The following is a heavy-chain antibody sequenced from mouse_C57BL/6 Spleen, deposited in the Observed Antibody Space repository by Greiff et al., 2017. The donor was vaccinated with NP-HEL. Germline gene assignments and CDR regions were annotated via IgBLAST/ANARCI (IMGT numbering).Heavy chain of an antibody. CDR2: IDPEDGET. Sequence: VQLQQSGAELVKPGASVKLSCTASGFNIKDYYMHWVKQRTEQGLEWIGRIDPEDGETKYAPKFPGKATITADTSSNTAYLQLSSLTSEDTAVYYCARKDLYYFDYWGQGTTLTVSS. CDR3: ARKDLYYFDY. CDR1: GFNIKDYY. J-gene: IGHJ2*01. V-gene: IGHV14-2*01.